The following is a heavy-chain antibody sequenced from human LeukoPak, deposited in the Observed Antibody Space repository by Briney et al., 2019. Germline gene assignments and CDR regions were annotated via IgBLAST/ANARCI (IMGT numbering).Heavy chain of an antibody. J-gene: IGHJ4*02. Sequence: GGSLRLSCAASGFTFSDYYMSWIRQAPGKGLEWVSYISSSGTTIYYADSVKGRFTISRDNAKNSLYLQMNSLRAEDTAVYYCARDRYTYYYDSSGYYEGYWGQGTLVTVSS. CDR3: ARDRYTYYYDSSGYYEGY. CDR2: ISSSGTTI. CDR1: GFTFSDYY. V-gene: IGHV3-11*01. D-gene: IGHD3-22*01.